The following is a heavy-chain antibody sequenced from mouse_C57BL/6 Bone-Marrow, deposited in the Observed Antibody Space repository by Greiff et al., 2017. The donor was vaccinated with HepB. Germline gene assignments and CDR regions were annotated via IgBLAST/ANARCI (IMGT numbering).Heavy chain of an antibody. V-gene: IGHV1-26*01. Sequence: EVQLQQSGPELVKPGASVKISCKASGYTFTDYYMNWVKQSHGKSLEWIGDINPNNGGTSYNQKFKGKATLTVDKSSSTAYMVLRSLTSEDSAVYYCARTRRAMDYWGQGTSVTVSS. CDR1: GYTFTDYY. CDR2: INPNNGGT. J-gene: IGHJ4*01. CDR3: ARTRRAMDY.